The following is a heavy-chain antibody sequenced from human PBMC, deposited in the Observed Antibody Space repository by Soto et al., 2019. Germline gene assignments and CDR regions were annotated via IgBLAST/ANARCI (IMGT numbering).Heavy chain of an antibody. CDR1: GGSISSYY. CDR3: ARQRVGGSGSYYNYYYYGMDV. CDR2: IYYSGST. V-gene: IGHV4-39*01. D-gene: IGHD3-10*01. J-gene: IGHJ6*02. Sequence: SETLSLTCTVSGGSISSYYWGWIRQPPGKGLEWIGSIYYSGSTYYNPSLKSRVTISVDTSKNQFSLKLSSVTAADTAVYYCARQRVGGSGSYYNYYYYGMDVWGQGTTVTVSS.